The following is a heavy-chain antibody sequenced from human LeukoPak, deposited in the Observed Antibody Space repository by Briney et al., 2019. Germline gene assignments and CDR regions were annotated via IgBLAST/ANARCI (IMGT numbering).Heavy chain of an antibody. CDR2: IKQDGSEK. V-gene: IGHV3-7*01. J-gene: IGHJ5*02. D-gene: IGHD3-9*01. CDR1: GFTFSSYW. Sequence: GGSLRLSCAASGFTFSSYWMSWVRQAPGKGLEWVANIKQDGSEKYYVDSVKGRFTISRDNAKNSLYLQMNSLRAEDTAVYYCARDHEAYFVDPRCNWFDPWGQGTLVTVSS. CDR3: ARDHEAYFVDPRCNWFDP.